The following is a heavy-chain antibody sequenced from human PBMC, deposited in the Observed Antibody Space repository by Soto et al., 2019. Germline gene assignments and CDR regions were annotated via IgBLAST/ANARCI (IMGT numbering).Heavy chain of an antibody. CDR2: INSDGSST. CDR3: ARGFPSITVIVVGHFDY. D-gene: IGHD3-22*01. Sequence: PGGSLRLSCAASGFTFSSYWMHWVRQAPGKGLVWVSRINSDGSSTSYADSVKGRFTISRDNAKNTLYLQMNSLRAEDTAVYYCARGFPSITVIVVGHFDYWGQGTLVTVSS. J-gene: IGHJ4*02. CDR1: GFTFSSYW. V-gene: IGHV3-74*01.